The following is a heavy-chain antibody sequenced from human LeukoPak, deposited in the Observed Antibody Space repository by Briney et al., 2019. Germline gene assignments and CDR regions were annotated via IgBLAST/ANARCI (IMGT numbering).Heavy chain of an antibody. CDR2: IIPIFGTA. CDR1: GGTFSSYA. CDR3: ARSRGQHKITFDY. J-gene: IGHJ4*01. V-gene: IGHV1-69*05. D-gene: IGHD6-13*01. Sequence: SVKVSCKASGGTFSSYAISWVRQAPGQGLEWMGGIIPIFGTANYAQKFQGRVTITTDESTSTAYMELSSLRSEDTAVYYCARSRGQHKITFDYSGQGTLVTVSS.